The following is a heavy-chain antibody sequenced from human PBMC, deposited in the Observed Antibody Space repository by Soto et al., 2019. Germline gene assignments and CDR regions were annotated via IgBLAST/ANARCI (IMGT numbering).Heavy chain of an antibody. D-gene: IGHD2-21*02. J-gene: IGHJ4*02. CDR3: AGSIVVVTAADY. Sequence: QVQLVPSGAEVKKPGASVKVSCKASGYTFTSYAMHWVRQAPGQRLEWMGWINAGNGNTKYSQKFQGRVTITRDTSASTAYMELRSLRSEDTAVYYCAGSIVVVTAADYWGQGTLVTVSS. CDR2: INAGNGNT. CDR1: GYTFTSYA. V-gene: IGHV1-3*01.